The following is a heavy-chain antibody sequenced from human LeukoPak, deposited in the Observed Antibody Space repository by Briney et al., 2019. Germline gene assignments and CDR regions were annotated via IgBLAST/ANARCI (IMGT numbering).Heavy chain of an antibody. J-gene: IGHJ5*02. D-gene: IGHD1-26*01. CDR1: GFTFSNYA. CDR2: ISGSGGSI. V-gene: IGHV3-23*01. CDR3: AKDPWEGLTKTWGSWFDP. Sequence: GGSLRLSCAASGFTFSNYAMTWVRQAPGKGLEWVSTISGSGGSIHYADSVKGRFTISRDSSKNTLYLQMNSLRADDTAVYYCAKDPWEGLTKTWGSWFDPWGQGTLVTVSS.